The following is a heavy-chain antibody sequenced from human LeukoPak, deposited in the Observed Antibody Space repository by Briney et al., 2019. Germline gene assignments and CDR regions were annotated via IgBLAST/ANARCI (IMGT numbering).Heavy chain of an antibody. CDR1: GYTFTGYY. CDR3: ARGPPSDSSGWSAEDY. CDR2: IKPKSGGT. J-gene: IGHJ4*02. V-gene: IGHV1-2*02. D-gene: IGHD6-19*01. Sequence: ASVKDSFKASGYTFTGYYMHWVRQTPGQRLEGMGWIKPKSGGTNYAQKFQGRVTMTRDTSISTAYVELSRLRSDDTAVYYCARGPPSDSSGWSAEDYWGQGTLVTVSS.